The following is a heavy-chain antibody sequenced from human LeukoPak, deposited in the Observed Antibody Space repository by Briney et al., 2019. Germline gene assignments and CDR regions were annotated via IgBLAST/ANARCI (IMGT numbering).Heavy chain of an antibody. V-gene: IGHV4-31*03. CDR1: GGSISSGGYY. CDR2: IYYSGST. D-gene: IGHD3-10*01. CDR3: ARENTMVRGVIITDDAFDI. Sequence: SQTLSLTRTVSGGSISSGGYYWSWIRQHPGKGLEWIGYIYYSGSTYYNPSLKSRVTISVDTSKNQFSLKLSSVTAADTAVYYCARENTMVRGVIITDDAFDIWGQGTMVTVSS. J-gene: IGHJ3*02.